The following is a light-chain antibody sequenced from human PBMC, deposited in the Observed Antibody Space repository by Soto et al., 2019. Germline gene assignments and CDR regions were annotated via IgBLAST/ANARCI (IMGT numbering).Light chain of an antibody. J-gene: IGKJ2*01. Sequence: DVVMTQSPLSLPVTPGQPASSSCRSSQSLVNGDGNTYLSWFQQRPGQSPRSLIYKVSDRDSGVQDRVSGREAGTDFTLKISRVEAEDVGVYFCMQATHWPYTCGEGTKREIK. CDR2: KVS. CDR3: MQATHWPYT. V-gene: IGKV2-30*01. CDR1: QSLVNGDGNTY.